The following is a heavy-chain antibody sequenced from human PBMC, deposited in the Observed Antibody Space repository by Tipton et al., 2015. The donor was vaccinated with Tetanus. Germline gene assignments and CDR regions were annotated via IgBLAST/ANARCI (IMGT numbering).Heavy chain of an antibody. J-gene: IGHJ4*02. CDR3: TREALQVPGTKGFGY. Sequence: SLRLSCAASGFTFSSYWMHWVRQAPGKGLVWVSRINRDGSGTTYADSVKGRFTISRDNVKNTLYLQMNSLRVEDTAVYYCTREALQVPGTKGFGYWGQGTLVTVSS. CDR2: INRDGSGT. V-gene: IGHV3-74*01. CDR1: GFTFSSYW. D-gene: IGHD6-19*01.